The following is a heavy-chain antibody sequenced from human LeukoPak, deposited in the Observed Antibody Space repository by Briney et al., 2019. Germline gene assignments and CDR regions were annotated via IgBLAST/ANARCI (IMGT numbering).Heavy chain of an antibody. Sequence: GRSLRLSCAASGFTFSSYGMHWVRQAPGKGLEWVAVISYDGSNKYYADSVKGRFTISRDNSKNTLYLQMNSLRAEDTAVYYCARTVAGLYYFDYWGQGTLVTVSS. J-gene: IGHJ4*02. CDR3: ARTVAGLYYFDY. CDR1: GFTFSSYG. CDR2: ISYDGSNK. D-gene: IGHD6-19*01. V-gene: IGHV3-30*03.